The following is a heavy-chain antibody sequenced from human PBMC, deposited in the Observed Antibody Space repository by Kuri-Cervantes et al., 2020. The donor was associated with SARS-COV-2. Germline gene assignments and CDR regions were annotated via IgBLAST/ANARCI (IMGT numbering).Heavy chain of an antibody. Sequence: GESLKISCAASGFTFSSYSMNWVRQAPGKGLEWVSYISSSSSTIYYADSVKGRFTISRDNAKNTPYLQMNSLRAEDTAVYYCAGTTSGLAYWGQGTLVTVSS. D-gene: IGHD4-17*01. CDR2: ISSSSSTI. V-gene: IGHV3-48*01. J-gene: IGHJ4*02. CDR3: AGTTSGLAY. CDR1: GFTFSSYS.